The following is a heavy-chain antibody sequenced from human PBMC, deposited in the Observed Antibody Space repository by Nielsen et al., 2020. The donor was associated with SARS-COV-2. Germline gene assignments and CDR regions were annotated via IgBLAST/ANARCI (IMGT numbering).Heavy chain of an antibody. Sequence: SGPTLVKPTQTLTLTCTFSGFSLNTRGLSVSWIRQPPGKALEWLALIYWDDERYYSTSLKTRLTISKDTSKNQVVLTMTNMDPVDTATYYCARSSSDLGYYGMDVWGQGTTVTVSS. CDR3: ARSSSDLGYYGMDV. J-gene: IGHJ6*02. V-gene: IGHV2-70*01. CDR1: GFSLNTRGLS. CDR2: IYWDDER. D-gene: IGHD3-10*01.